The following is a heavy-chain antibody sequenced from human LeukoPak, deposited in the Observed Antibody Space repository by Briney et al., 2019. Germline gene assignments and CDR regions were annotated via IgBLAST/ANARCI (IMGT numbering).Heavy chain of an antibody. CDR1: GFTFSSYA. D-gene: IGHD6-13*01. J-gene: IGHJ4*02. CDR3: AKEGLVIGYSSSWCDY. Sequence: GGSLRLSCAASGFTFSSYAMHWVRQAPGKGLEYVSAISSNGGSTYYANSVKGRFTISRDNSKNTLYLQMGSLRAEDMAVYYCAKEGLVIGYSSSWCDYWGQGTLVTVSS. CDR2: ISSNGGST. V-gene: IGHV3-64*01.